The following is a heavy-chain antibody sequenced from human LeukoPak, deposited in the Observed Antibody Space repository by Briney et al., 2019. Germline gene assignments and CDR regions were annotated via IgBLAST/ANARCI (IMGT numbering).Heavy chain of an antibody. J-gene: IGHJ4*02. V-gene: IGHV4-38-2*01. CDR3: ARSLSTAGIDY. CDR2: IYQSGST. CDR1: GYSISTGRY. Sequence: SETLSLTCAVSGYSISTGRYWGWIRQPPGKGLEWIGSIYQSGSTYYNPSLKSRVTISVDTSKNQFSLNLRSVAAADTAVYYCARSLSTAGIDYWGQGTLVTVSS. D-gene: IGHD2-2*01.